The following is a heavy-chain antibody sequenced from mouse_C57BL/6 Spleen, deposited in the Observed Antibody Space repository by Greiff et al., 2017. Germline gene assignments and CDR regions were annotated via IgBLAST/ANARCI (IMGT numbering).Heavy chain of an antibody. V-gene: IGHV1-26*01. D-gene: IGHD2-4*01. CDR2: INPNNGGT. J-gene: IGHJ1*03. Sequence: EVQLQQSGPELVKPGASVKISCKASGYTFTDYYMNWVKQSHGKSLEWIGDINPNNGGTSYNQKFKGKATLTVDKSSSTAYMELRSLTSEDSAVYYCAREGNDSYWYSDVSGTQTTVTVSS. CDR3: AREGNDSYWYSDV. CDR1: GYTFTDYY.